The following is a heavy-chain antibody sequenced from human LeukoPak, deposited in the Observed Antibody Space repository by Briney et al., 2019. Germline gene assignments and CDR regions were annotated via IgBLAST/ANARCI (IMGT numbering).Heavy chain of an antibody. CDR1: GESFSGYY. CDR2: INHYGST. J-gene: IGHJ4*02. Sequence: PSETLSLTCAVYGESFSGYYWSWIRQSPGKGLEWMGEINHYGSTNYNPSLKSRVTISVDTSKNQFSLKLTSVTAADTAVYYCARQISRSGRFNYFFDYWGQGTLVTVSS. V-gene: IGHV4-34*01. D-gene: IGHD3-10*01. CDR3: ARQISRSGRFNYFFDY.